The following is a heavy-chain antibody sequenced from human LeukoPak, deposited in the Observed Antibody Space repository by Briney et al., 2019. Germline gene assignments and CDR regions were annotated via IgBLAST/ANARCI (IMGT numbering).Heavy chain of an antibody. CDR1: GGTFSSYA. CDR2: IIPILGIA. V-gene: IGHV1-69*04. D-gene: IGHD3-9*01. CDR3: ASHSTIFPPEYFQH. Sequence: SVKVSCKASGGTFSSYAISWVRQAPGQGLEWMGRIIPILGIANYAQKFQGRVTITADKSTSTAYMELSSLRSEDTAVYYCASHSTIFPPEYFQHWGQGTLVTVSS. J-gene: IGHJ1*01.